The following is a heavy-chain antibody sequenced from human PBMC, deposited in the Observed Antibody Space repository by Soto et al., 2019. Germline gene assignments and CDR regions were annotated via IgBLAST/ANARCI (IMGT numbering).Heavy chain of an antibody. CDR1: GFTFSSYS. Sequence: EVQLLESGGGLVQPGGSLRLSCAASGFTFSSYSMIWVRQAPGKGLEWVSAISGSGGTTYYADSVKGRFTISRDNSKNTLYLQMNSRRAEGTAVYYCAKGGVGYYDSTGYYLYYYYGMDVWGQGTTVTVPS. CDR3: AKGGVGYYDSTGYYLYYYYGMDV. J-gene: IGHJ6*02. D-gene: IGHD3-22*01. V-gene: IGHV3-23*01. CDR2: ISGSGGTT.